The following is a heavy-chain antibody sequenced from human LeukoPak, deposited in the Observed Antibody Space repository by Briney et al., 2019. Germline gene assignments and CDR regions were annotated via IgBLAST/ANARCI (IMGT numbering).Heavy chain of an antibody. V-gene: IGHV1-24*01. J-gene: IGHJ4*02. CDR1: GYTLTELS. CDR3: ATISNYYGSGSYPFDY. CDR2: FDPEDGET. Sequence: ASAKVSCKVSGYTLTELSMHWVRQAPGKGLEWMGGFDPEDGETIYAQKFQGRVTMTEDTSTDTAYMELSSLRSEDTAVYYCATISNYYGSGSYPFDYWGQRTLVTVSS. D-gene: IGHD3-10*01.